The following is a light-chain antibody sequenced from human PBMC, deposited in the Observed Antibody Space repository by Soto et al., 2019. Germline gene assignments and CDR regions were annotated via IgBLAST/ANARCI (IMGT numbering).Light chain of an antibody. CDR1: QSVLYSPNNKNY. J-gene: IGKJ1*01. CDR3: QQYHSAPQT. CDR2: WAS. Sequence: DIVMTQSPDSLAVSLGERATINCKSSQSVLYSPNNKNYVAWYQQKPGQPPKLLVYWASTRESGVPDRFSGSASGTDFTLTISSLQAEDVAVYYCQQYHSAPQTFGQGTRVEIK. V-gene: IGKV4-1*01.